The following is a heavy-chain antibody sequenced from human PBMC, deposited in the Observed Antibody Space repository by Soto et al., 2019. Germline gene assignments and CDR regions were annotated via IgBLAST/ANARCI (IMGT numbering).Heavy chain of an antibody. V-gene: IGHV1-69*05. CDR1: GGTFSTSA. J-gene: IGHJ6*02. CDR2: IMPVFPTP. Sequence: QVQLVQSGAEVKKPESSVKVSCKSSGGTFSTSAISWVRQAPGQGLEWVGGIMPVFPTPDYAQKFQGRVTXXXXXXXXXXXXXXXXXXXXXXXXXXXXXXXXXXXXXXXXXXXLDVWGQGTAITVSS. CDR3: XXXXXXXXXXXXXXXXLDV.